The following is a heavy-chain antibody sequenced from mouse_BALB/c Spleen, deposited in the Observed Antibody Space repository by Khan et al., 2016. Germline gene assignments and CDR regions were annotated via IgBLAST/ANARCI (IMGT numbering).Heavy chain of an antibody. CDR3: ARGAMVTTGWYFDV. Sequence: QIQLVQSGPELKKPGETVKISCKASGYTFTNSGMNWVKQAPGKGLKWVGWINPYTGEPTYADDFKGRFAFSLEPSASTAYLQINNLKNEDMTTYFCARGAMVTTGWYFDVWGAGTTVTVSS. CDR2: INPYTGEP. J-gene: IGHJ1*01. D-gene: IGHD2-2*01. CDR1: GYTFTNSG. V-gene: IGHV9-1*02.